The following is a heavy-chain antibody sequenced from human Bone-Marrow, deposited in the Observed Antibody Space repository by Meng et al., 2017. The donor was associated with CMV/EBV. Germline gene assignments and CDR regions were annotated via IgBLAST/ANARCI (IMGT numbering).Heavy chain of an antibody. Sequence: GESLKISCAASGFTFSSYDIHWVRQVPGKGLEWVAFIRYDGTNKYYVDSVKGRFTISRDNSKNTLYLQMNSLRPEDTAVYYCAKDHRGAIFGVEYFYGMDVWGQGTTVTVSS. D-gene: IGHD3-3*01. CDR3: AKDHRGAIFGVEYFYGMDV. J-gene: IGHJ6*02. V-gene: IGHV3-30*02. CDR2: IRYDGTNK. CDR1: GFTFSSYD.